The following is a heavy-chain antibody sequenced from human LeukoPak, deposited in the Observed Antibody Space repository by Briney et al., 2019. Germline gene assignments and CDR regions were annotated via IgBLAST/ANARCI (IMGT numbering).Heavy chain of an antibody. CDR1: GGSINTYY. CDR2: IHSSGRT. CDR3: ARDNDFFDY. V-gene: IGHV4-4*07. J-gene: IGHJ4*02. Sequence: SETLSLTCSVSGGSINTYYWSCIRQPAGKGLEWIGRIHSSGRTHYNPSLKSRVTMTLDTSKNQFSLKLTSVTAADTAVYYCARDNDFFDYWGQGTLVTVSS.